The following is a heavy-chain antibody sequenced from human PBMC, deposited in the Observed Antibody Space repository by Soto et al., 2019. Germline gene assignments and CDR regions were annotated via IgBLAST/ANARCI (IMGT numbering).Heavy chain of an antibody. CDR3: ARDRSGSQDGMDV. CDR2: IYTRGST. Sequence: QVQLQESGPGLVKPSETLSLTCTVSGGSISGYYWSWIRQPAGKGLERIGRIYTRGSTNYNTSLNSRVTMAVDTSKNQFSLKLSSVTAADTAVYFCARDRSGSQDGMDVWGQGTTVTVSS. D-gene: IGHD1-26*01. CDR1: GGSISGYY. V-gene: IGHV4-4*07. J-gene: IGHJ6*02.